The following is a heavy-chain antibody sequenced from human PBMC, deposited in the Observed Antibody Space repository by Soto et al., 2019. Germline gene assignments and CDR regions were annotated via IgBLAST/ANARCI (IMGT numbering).Heavy chain of an antibody. Sequence: SETLCLTCTVTGASISSSSYYWGWIRQPPGKGLEWIGSIYYSGSTYYNPSLKSRVTISVDTSKNQFSLKLSSVTAADTAVYYCARRRCSGGSCYYFDYWGQGTLVTVS. CDR3: ARRRCSGGSCYYFDY. CDR1: GASISSSSYY. V-gene: IGHV4-39*01. D-gene: IGHD2-15*01. J-gene: IGHJ4*02. CDR2: IYYSGST.